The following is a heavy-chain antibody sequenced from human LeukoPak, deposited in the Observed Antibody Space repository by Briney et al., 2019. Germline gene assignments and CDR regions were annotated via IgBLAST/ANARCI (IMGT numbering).Heavy chain of an antibody. Sequence: SETLSLTCAVYGGPFSGYYWTWIRQPPGKGLEWIGEINQGGTTNYNPSLRSRVTILIDTSRNLFSLRLSSVTAADTAVYYCARGRLFSGYRGNVGHEDFDYWGQGSLVTVSS. CDR2: INQGGTT. V-gene: IGHV4-34*01. D-gene: IGHD5-12*01. CDR1: GGPFSGYY. CDR3: ARGRLFSGYRGNVGHEDFDY. J-gene: IGHJ4*02.